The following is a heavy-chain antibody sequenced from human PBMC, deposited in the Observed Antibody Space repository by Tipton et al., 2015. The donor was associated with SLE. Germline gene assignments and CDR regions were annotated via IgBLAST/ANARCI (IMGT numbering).Heavy chain of an antibody. V-gene: IGHV4-31*03. CDR3: ARMGLCTTTTCNEGAFDV. J-gene: IGHJ3*01. Sequence: TLSLTCTVSGGSISSGGYYWSWIRQHPGKGLEWIGYIYYSGSTYYNPSLKSRVTISVDTSKNQFSLKLTFVSAADTAIYYCARMGLCTTTTCNEGAFDVWGQGSMVTVSS. D-gene: IGHD2-2*01. CDR1: GGSISSGGYY. CDR2: IYYSGST.